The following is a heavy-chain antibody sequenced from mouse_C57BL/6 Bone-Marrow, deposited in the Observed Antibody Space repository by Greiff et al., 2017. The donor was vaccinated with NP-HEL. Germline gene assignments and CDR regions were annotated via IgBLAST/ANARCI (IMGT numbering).Heavy chain of an antibody. CDR2: ISYDGSN. J-gene: IGHJ4*01. CDR1: GYSITSGYY. V-gene: IGHV3-6*01. Sequence: EVKLMESGPGLVKPSQSLSLTCSVTGYSITSGYYWNWIRQFPGNKLEWMGYISYDGSNNYNPSLKNRISITRDTSKNQFFLKLNSVTTEDTATYYCAYGSVYYAMDYWGQGTSVTVSS. D-gene: IGHD1-2*01. CDR3: AYGSVYYAMDY.